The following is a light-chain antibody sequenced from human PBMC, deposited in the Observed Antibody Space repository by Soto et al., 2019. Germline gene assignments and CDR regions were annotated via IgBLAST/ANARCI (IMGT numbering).Light chain of an antibody. CDR2: DVS. V-gene: IGLV2-14*03. CDR1: SSDVGGYNY. J-gene: IGLJ1*01. CDR3: SSYTSSSTLSYV. Sequence: QSVLTQPASVSGSPGQSIAISCTGTSSDVGGYNYVSWYQHHPGKALKLMIYDVSNRPSGVSNRFSGSKSGNTASLTISGLQAEDEADFYCSSYTSSSTLSYVFGTGTKVTVL.